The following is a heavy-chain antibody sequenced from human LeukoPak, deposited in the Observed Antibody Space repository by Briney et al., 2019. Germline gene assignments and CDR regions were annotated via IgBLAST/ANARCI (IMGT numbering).Heavy chain of an antibody. J-gene: IGHJ4*02. D-gene: IGHD2-15*01. V-gene: IGHV3-74*01. CDR3: ARVVDWCSGGSCCFDY. Sequence: GGSLRLSCAASGFTFSTHWMHWVRQAPGKGLAWVSQINSDGRNTNYADSVKGRFTISRDNAKNTLYLQMNSLRAEDTAVYYCARVVDWCSGGSCCFDYWGQGTLVTVSS. CDR2: INSDGRNT. CDR1: GFTFSTHW.